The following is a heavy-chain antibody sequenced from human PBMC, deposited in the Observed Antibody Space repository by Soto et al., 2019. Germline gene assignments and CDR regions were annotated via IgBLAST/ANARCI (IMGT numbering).Heavy chain of an antibody. Sequence: EVQLVESGGGLVQPGGSLRLSCAASGFTVSSNYMSWVRQAPGKGLEWVSVIYSGGSTYYAYSVKGRFTISRHNSKNTLYLHMNSLRAEDTAVYYCARDRYYTFDYWGQGTLVTVSS. CDR2: IYSGGST. J-gene: IGHJ4*02. CDR1: GFTVSSNY. V-gene: IGHV3-53*04. D-gene: IGHD2-2*02. CDR3: ARDRYYTFDY.